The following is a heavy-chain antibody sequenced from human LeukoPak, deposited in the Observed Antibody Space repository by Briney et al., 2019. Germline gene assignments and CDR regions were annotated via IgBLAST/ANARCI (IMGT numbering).Heavy chain of an antibody. D-gene: IGHD6-19*01. V-gene: IGHV3-9*01. CDR1: GVTFDDYV. CDR2: ISWNSGSI. CDR3: AKDSRYSSGWYYFDY. Sequence: GGSLRLSCAASGVTFDDYVMHWVRQAPGKGLEWVSGISWNSGSIEYADSVKGRFTISRDNAKNSLYLRMNSLRAEDTALYYCAKDSRYSSGWYYFDYWGQGTLVTVSS. J-gene: IGHJ4*02.